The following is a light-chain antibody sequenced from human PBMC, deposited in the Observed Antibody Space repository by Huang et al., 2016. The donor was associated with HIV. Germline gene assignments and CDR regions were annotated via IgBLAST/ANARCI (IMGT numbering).Light chain of an antibody. CDR3: QQRNNWPPVIT. V-gene: IGKV3-11*01. CDR1: QTVSTY. J-gene: IGKJ5*01. CDR2: EAS. Sequence: EIVLTQSPATLSFSPGETATLSCRASQTVSTYLAWYQQKPGQAPRLLIYEASSRATGTPARFSGSGSGTDFTLTIRSLEREDFAVYYCQQRNNWPPVITFGQGTRLEIK.